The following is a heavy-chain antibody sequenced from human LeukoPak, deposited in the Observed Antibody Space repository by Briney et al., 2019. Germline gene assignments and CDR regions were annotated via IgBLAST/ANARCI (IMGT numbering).Heavy chain of an antibody. Sequence: PGGSLRLSCAASGLTFSSYEMYWVRQAPGQGLERVSYISSSGSTIYYADSVKGRFTISRDNAKNSLYLRMDSLRAEDTAIYYCVPPAAGLRRTISTEYFQHWGPGTLVTVSS. CDR1: GLTFSSYE. CDR2: ISSSGSTI. J-gene: IGHJ1*01. CDR3: VPPAAGLRRTISTEYFQH. V-gene: IGHV3-48*03. D-gene: IGHD6-13*01.